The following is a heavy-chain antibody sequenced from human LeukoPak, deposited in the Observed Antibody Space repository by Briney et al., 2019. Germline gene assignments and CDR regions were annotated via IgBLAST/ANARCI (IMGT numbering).Heavy chain of an antibody. CDR1: GGSISSSTYY. V-gene: IGHV4-39*01. D-gene: IGHD3-16*02. CDR2: MFYGGST. CDR3: ARTMITFGGVIVIPYYFDY. J-gene: IGHJ4*02. Sequence: SETLSLTCTVSGGSISSSTYYWGWIRQPPEKGLEWLGSMFYGGSTYSNPSLKSRVTISVDTSKNQFSLKLNSVTAADTAVYYCARTMITFGGVIVIPYYFDYWGQGTLVTVSS.